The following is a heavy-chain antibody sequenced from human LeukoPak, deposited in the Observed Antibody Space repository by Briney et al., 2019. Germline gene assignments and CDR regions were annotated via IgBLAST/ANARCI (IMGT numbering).Heavy chain of an antibody. Sequence: SETLSLTCTVSGGSVSSGSYYWSWSRQPPGKGLEWIGYIYYSGSTNYNPSLKSRVTISVDTSKNQFSLKLSSVTAADTAVYYCARAVGYQLLLRWFDPWGQGTLVTVSS. CDR2: IYYSGST. J-gene: IGHJ5*02. D-gene: IGHD2-2*01. CDR3: ARAVGYQLLLRWFDP. CDR1: GGSVSSGSYY. V-gene: IGHV4-61*01.